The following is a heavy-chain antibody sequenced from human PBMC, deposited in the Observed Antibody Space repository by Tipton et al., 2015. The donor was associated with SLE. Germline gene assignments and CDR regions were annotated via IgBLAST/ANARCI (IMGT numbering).Heavy chain of an antibody. CDR3: AKDLYYYDSSSLDDAFDI. CDR2: ISGSGGST. Sequence: SLRLSCAASGFTFSSYAMSWVRQAPGKGLEWVSAISGSGGSTYYADSVKGRFTISRDNSKNTLYLQMNSLRAEDTAVYYCAKDLYYYDSSSLDDAFDIWGQGTMVTVSS. V-gene: IGHV3-23*01. J-gene: IGHJ3*02. CDR1: GFTFSSYA. D-gene: IGHD3-22*01.